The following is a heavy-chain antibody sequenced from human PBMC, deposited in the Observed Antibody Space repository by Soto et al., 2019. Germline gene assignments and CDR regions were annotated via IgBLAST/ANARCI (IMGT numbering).Heavy chain of an antibody. J-gene: IGHJ4*02. CDR3: ARDRAYSSSWSYFDY. CDR2: ILFDGRNK. D-gene: IGHD6-13*01. V-gene: IGHV3-30*04. Sequence: PGGSLRLSCAASGFTFSGYAMHWVRQAPGKGLEWVASILFDGRNKYYADSVKGRFTISRDNSKSTLYLQVNSLRAEDTAVYYCARDRAYSSSWSYFDYWGQGALVTVSS. CDR1: GFTFSGYA.